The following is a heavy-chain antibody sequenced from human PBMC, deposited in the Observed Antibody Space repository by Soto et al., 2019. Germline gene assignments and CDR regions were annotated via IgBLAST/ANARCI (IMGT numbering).Heavy chain of an antibody. CDR1: GGSISSSSYY. J-gene: IGHJ5*02. V-gene: IGHV4-39*01. Sequence: PSETLSLTCTVSGGSISSSSYYWGWIRQPPGKGLEWIGSIYYSGSTYYNPSLKSRVTISVDTSKNQFSLKLSSVTAADTAVYYCARHWSIAVAGISWFNPWGQGTLVTVSS. CDR3: ARHWSIAVAGISWFNP. CDR2: IYYSGST. D-gene: IGHD6-19*01.